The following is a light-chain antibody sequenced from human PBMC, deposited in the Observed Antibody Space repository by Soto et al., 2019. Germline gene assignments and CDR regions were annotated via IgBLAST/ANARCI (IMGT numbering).Light chain of an antibody. J-gene: IGLJ2*01. CDR3: CSYAGSYIFVL. CDR1: SSDVGGYNY. Sequence: QSALTQPRSVSGSPGQSVTISCTGTSSDVGGYNYVSWYQQHPGKAPKLMIYDVSKRPSGVPDRFSGSKSGNTASLTISGLQAEDEADYYCCSYAGSYIFVLFGGGTKLTFL. V-gene: IGLV2-11*01. CDR2: DVS.